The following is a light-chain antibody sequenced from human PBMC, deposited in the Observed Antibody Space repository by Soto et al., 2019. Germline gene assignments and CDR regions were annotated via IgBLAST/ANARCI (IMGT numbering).Light chain of an antibody. V-gene: IGKV3-20*01. CDR3: QQYGSSGT. Sequence: EILMTQSPATLSVSPGERATLSCRASQSVSNNYLAWYQPKPGKAPRLLIYGASNRATGIPDRFSGSGSGTDFTLTIRRLEPEDFAVYYCQQYGSSGTFGQGTKVDIK. J-gene: IGKJ1*01. CDR2: GAS. CDR1: QSVSNNY.